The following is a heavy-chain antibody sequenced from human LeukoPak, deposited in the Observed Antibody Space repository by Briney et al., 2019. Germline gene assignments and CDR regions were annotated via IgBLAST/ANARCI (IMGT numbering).Heavy chain of an antibody. D-gene: IGHD6-13*01. V-gene: IGHV4-34*01. CDR3: ASRGPKSPRKNRSWYQTRIDY. CDR1: GGSFSGYY. J-gene: IGHJ4*02. Sequence: PSETLSLTCAVYGGSFSGYYWSWIRQPPGKGLEWIGEINHSGSTNYNPSLKSRVTISVDTSKNQFSLKLSSVTAADTAVYYCASRGPKSPRKNRSWYQTRIDYWGQGTLVTGSS. CDR2: INHSGST.